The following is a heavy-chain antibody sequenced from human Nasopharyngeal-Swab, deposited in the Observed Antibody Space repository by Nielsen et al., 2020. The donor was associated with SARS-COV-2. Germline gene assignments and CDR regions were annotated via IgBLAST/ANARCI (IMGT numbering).Heavy chain of an antibody. CDR2: IIPSGGST. J-gene: IGHJ4*02. V-gene: IGHV1-46*01. CDR3: ARDGDILVVVAATLGFDF. D-gene: IGHD2-15*01. Sequence: SVKVSCKTSGYKFTSYFIHWVRLAPGQGLEWMGVIIPSGGSTRYAQKFQGRVSMTSDTSTNTVYMELSSLKSEDTAVYYCARDGDILVVVAATLGFDFWGQGSQVTVSS. CDR1: GYKFTSYF.